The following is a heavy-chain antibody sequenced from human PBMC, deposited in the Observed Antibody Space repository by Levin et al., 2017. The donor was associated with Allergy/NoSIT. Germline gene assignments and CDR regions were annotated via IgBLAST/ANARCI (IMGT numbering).Heavy chain of an antibody. V-gene: IGHV3-23*01. Sequence: GGSLRLSCAASGFTFSSYAMSWVRQAPGKGLEWVSAISGSGGSTYYADSVKGRFTISRDNSKNTLYLQMNSLRAEDTAVYYCAKDLLRPLGVLMVYARGMWDYWGQGTLVTVSS. D-gene: IGHD2-8*01. CDR3: AKDLLRPLGVLMVYARGMWDY. CDR1: GFTFSSYA. J-gene: IGHJ4*02. CDR2: ISGSGGST.